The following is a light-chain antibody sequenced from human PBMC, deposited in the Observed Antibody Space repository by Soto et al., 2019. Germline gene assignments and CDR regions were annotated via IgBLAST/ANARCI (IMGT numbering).Light chain of an antibody. V-gene: IGKV3-20*01. Sequence: EVVLTQSPGTLSMSPGDRATLSCRASQSVPGSDVAWYQQKPGQAPRLLIYDVSSRATGTPERFSGSGSGTDFTLNIGRLEPEDFAVYYCQQYGTSPMYTFGQGTKVDIK. CDR3: QQYGTSPMYT. CDR2: DVS. J-gene: IGKJ2*01. CDR1: QSVPGSD.